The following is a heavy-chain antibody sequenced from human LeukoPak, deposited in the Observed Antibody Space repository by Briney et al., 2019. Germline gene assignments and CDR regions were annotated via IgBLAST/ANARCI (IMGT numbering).Heavy chain of an antibody. Sequence: QAGGSLRLSCAASGFTFSSYWMNWVRQAPGKGLEWVANIKQDGSEKYYVDSVKGRFTISRDNAKNSLYLQMNSLRAEDTAVYYCARDSFRVATITFYYYYYMDVWGKGTTVTVSS. CDR3: ARDSFRVATITFYYYYYMDV. CDR1: GFTFSSYW. J-gene: IGHJ6*03. V-gene: IGHV3-7*01. D-gene: IGHD5-12*01. CDR2: IKQDGSEK.